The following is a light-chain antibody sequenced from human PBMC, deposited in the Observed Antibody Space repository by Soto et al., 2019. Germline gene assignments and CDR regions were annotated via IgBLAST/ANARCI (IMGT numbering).Light chain of an antibody. CDR1: QGITAY. V-gene: IGKV1-27*01. Sequence: DIQMTQSPSSLSASVGDRVTITCRASQGITAYLALYQQKPGQVPNLLRYAASTLQSGVPSRFSGSGSGTDFTLTITGLQPEDVATDYCQTYNSAPWTFGQGTKLEIK. CDR3: QTYNSAPWT. CDR2: AAS. J-gene: IGKJ1*01.